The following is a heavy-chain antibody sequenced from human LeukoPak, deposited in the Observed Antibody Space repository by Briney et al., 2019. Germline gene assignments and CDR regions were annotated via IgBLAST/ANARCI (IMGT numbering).Heavy chain of an antibody. V-gene: IGHV4-59*01. Sequence: SETLSLTCTVSGGSLISYYWSWIRPPPGKGLEWIGHIYYSGSTNYNPSLKSGITISVDTSKNQYSLKLSYVTAADTAVYYWARDKFDDSSGSSRWFDPWGQGTLVTVSS. J-gene: IGHJ5*02. CDR3: ARDKFDDSSGSSRWFDP. CDR2: IYYSGST. CDR1: GGSLISYY. D-gene: IGHD3-22*01.